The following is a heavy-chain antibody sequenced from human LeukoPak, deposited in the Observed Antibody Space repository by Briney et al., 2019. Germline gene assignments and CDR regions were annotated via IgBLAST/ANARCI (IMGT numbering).Heavy chain of an antibody. J-gene: IGHJ6*03. CDR1: GYTFTSYD. V-gene: IGHV1-8*03. CDR2: MNPNSGNT. Sequence: GASVKASCKASGYTFTSYDITWVRQVTGQGLEWMGWMNPNSGNTDYAQKFQGRVTITRNTSISTAYMELSSLRSEDTAVYYCARRAVGNSYYCYMDVWGKGTTVTVSS. CDR3: ARRAVGNSYYCYMDV. D-gene: IGHD6-19*01.